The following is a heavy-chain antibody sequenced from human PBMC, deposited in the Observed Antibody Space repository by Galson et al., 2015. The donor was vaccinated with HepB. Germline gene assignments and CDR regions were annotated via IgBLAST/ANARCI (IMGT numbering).Heavy chain of an antibody. CDR1: GGSFSGYY. V-gene: IGHV4-34*01. CDR3: ARGRIGGLLDY. Sequence: ETLSLTCAVYGGSFSGYYWSWIRQPPGKGLEWIGEINHSGSTNYNPSLKSRVTISVDTSKNQFSLKLSSVTAADTAVYYCARGRIGGLLDYWGQGTLVTVSS. CDR2: INHSGST. D-gene: IGHD3-16*01. J-gene: IGHJ4*02.